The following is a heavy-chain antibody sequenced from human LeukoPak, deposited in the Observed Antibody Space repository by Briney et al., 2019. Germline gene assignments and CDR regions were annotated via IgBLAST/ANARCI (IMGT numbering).Heavy chain of an antibody. J-gene: IGHJ3*02. CDR1: GYTFTVYY. Sequence: ASVKVSCKASGYTFTVYYMHWVRQAPGQGLEWMGWINPNSGGTNYAQKFQGRVTMTRDTSISTAYMELSRLRSDDTAVYYCARVLVVVPAAIKEDAFDIWGQGTMVTVSS. D-gene: IGHD2-2*01. CDR3: ARVLVVVPAAIKEDAFDI. CDR2: INPNSGGT. V-gene: IGHV1-2*02.